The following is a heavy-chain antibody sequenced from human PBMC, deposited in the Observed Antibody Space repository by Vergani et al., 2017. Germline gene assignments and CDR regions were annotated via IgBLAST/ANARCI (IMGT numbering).Heavy chain of an antibody. CDR1: GYSFTSYW. J-gene: IGHJ4*02. V-gene: IGHV5-51*03. Sequence: EVQLVQSGAEVKKPGESLKISCKGSGYSFTSYWMGWVRQMPGKGLEWMGIIYPGDSDTRYSPPFQGQVTISADKSISTAYLQWSSLKASATAMYYCERVRRVTTDYFDYWGQGTLVTVSS. D-gene: IGHD4-11*01. CDR3: ERVRRVTTDYFDY. CDR2: IYPGDSDT.